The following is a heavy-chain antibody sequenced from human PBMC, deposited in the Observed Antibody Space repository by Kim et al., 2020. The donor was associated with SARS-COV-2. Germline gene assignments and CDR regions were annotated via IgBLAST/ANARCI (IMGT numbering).Heavy chain of an antibody. Sequence: GGSLRLSCAASGFTFSSYGMHWVRQAPGKGLEWVAVISYDGSNKYYADSVKGRFTISRDNSKNTLYLQMNSLRAEDTAVYYCARDRTTGTTSPYYYGMDV. CDR1: GFTFSSYG. V-gene: IGHV3-33*05. CDR2: ISYDGSNK. J-gene: IGHJ6*01. CDR3: ARDRTTGTTSPYYYGMDV. D-gene: IGHD1-1*01.